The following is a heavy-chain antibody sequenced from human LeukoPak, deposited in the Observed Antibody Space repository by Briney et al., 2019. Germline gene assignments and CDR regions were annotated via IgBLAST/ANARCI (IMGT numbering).Heavy chain of an antibody. CDR2: INPNSGGT. D-gene: IGHD3-3*01. Sequence: GASVKVSCKASGYTFTGYYMHWVRQAPGQGLEWMGCINPNSGGTNYAQKFQGRVTMTRDTSISTAYMELSRLRSDDTAVYYCARDRNRITIFGVVSTAFDPWGQGTLVTVSS. CDR3: ARDRNRITIFGVVSTAFDP. V-gene: IGHV1-2*02. CDR1: GYTFTGYY. J-gene: IGHJ5*02.